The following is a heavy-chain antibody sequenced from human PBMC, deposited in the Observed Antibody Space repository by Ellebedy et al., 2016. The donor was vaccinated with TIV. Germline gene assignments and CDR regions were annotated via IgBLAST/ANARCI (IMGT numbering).Heavy chain of an antibody. Sequence: MPSETLSLTCVVDGESFSGYYWTWTRQSPGKGLEWIGEIHLSESPNYSPSLKSRVTISIATSMNQFSLTLSSVTAADTAVYYWASAYYGLGSEDGPDVWGQGTVVTVSS. CDR3: ASAYYGLGSEDGPDV. V-gene: IGHV4-34*01. D-gene: IGHD3-10*01. CDR1: GESFSGYY. J-gene: IGHJ6*02. CDR2: IHLSESP.